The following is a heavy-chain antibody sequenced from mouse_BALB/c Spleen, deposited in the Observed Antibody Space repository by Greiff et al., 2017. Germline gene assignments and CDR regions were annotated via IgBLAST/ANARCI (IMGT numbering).Heavy chain of an antibody. J-gene: IGHJ4*01. CDR3: ARQRGPEAIDAMDY. CDR1: GFNIKDTY. D-gene: IGHD3-1*01. V-gene: IGHV14-3*02. Sequence: VQLKESGAELVKPGASVKLSCTASGFNIKDTYMHWVKQRPEQGLEWIGRIDPANGNTKYDPKFQGKATITADTSSNTAYLQLSSLTSEDTAVYYCARQRGPEAIDAMDYWGQGTSVTVSS. CDR2: IDPANGNT.